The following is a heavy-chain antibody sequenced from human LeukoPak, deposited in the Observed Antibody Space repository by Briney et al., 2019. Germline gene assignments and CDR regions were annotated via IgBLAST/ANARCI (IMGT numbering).Heavy chain of an antibody. D-gene: IGHD5-18*01. CDR2: INHSGST. V-gene: IGHV4-34*01. CDR1: GGSFSGYY. J-gene: IGHJ4*02. Sequence: PSETLSLTCAVYGGSFSGYYWSWIRQPPGKGLEWIGEINHSGSTNYNPSLKSRVTMSVDTSKNQFSLKLSSVTAAVTAVYYCARGRGGIQLWFTPYPFDYWGQGTLVTVSS. CDR3: ARGRGGIQLWFTPYPFDY.